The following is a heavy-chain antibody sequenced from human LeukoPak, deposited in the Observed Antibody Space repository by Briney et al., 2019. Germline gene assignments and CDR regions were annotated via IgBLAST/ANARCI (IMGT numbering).Heavy chain of an antibody. Sequence: ASVKVSCKASGYTFTSYAMNWVRQAPGQGLEWMGWINTNTGNPTYAQGFTGRFVFSLDTSVSTAYLQISSLKAEDTAVYYCARTIFLLSRYGDYALGYWGQGTLVTVSS. V-gene: IGHV7-4-1*02. CDR1: GYTFTSYA. CDR3: ARTIFLLSRYGDYALGY. J-gene: IGHJ4*02. D-gene: IGHD4-17*01. CDR2: INTNTGNP.